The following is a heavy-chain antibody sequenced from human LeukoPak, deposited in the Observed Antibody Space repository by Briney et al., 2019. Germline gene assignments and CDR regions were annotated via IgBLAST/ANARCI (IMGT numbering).Heavy chain of an antibody. Sequence: SETLSLTCTVSGGSISSYYWSWIRQPPGKGLEWIGYIYYSGSTNYNPSLKSRVTISVDTSKNQFSLKLSSVTAADTAVYFCARGTYYYDSSGYPLFLYYFDYWGPGTLVTVSS. CDR3: ARGTYYYDSSGYPLFLYYFDY. D-gene: IGHD3-22*01. J-gene: IGHJ4*02. CDR1: GGSISSYY. V-gene: IGHV4-59*01. CDR2: IYYSGST.